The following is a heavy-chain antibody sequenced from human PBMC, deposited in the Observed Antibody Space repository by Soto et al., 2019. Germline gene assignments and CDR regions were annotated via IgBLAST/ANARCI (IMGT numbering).Heavy chain of an antibody. CDR3: ARVSARRSAFDI. D-gene: IGHD5-18*01. CDR2: IYYSGST. V-gene: IGHV4-59*01. CDR1: GGSISSYY. J-gene: IGHJ3*02. Sequence: PSETLSLTCTVSGGSISSYYWSWIRQPPGKGLEWIGYIYYSGSTNYNPSLKSRVTISVDTSKNQFSLKLSSVTAADTAVYYCARVSARRSAFDIWGQGTMVTVSS.